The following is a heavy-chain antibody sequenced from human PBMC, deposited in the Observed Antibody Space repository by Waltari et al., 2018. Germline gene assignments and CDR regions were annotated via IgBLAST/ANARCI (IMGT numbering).Heavy chain of an antibody. V-gene: IGHV4-38-2*01. CDR2: IYQNGKT. CDR1: GYSIASVYW. CDR3: TKSAHSLSDRNFFDP. Sequence: QMVLQESGPGLVKPSETLSLRCDVSGYSIASVYWWAWVRPSPGRGLEWIGSIYQNGKTYYHPSLKCRLTMSIYLSKSQFSLIVNSLPAADTAIYYVTKSAHSLSDRNFFDPWGQGIKVTVAS. D-gene: IGHD6-6*01. J-gene: IGHJ5*02.